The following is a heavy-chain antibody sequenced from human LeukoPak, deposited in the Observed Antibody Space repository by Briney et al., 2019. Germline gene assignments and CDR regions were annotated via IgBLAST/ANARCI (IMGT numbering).Heavy chain of an antibody. CDR1: GFTFSNAW. Sequence: PGGSLRLSCAASGFTFSNAWMSWVRQPPGKGLEWIGEINHSGSTNYNPPLKSRVTISVDTSKNQFSLKLSSVTAADTAVYYCARGGSSDFFSLWVDYYYMDVWGKGTTVTVSS. CDR2: INHSGST. J-gene: IGHJ6*03. V-gene: IGHV4-34*01. D-gene: IGHD3-3*01. CDR3: ARGGSSDFFSLWVDYYYMDV.